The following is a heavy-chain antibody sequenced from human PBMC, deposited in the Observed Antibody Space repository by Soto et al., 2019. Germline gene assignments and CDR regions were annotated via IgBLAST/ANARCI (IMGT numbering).Heavy chain of an antibody. CDR2: IFHSGFT. Sequence: SETLSLTCAVSDHSISSGYYWAWIRQPPGKGLEWIGSIFHSGFTYHNPSLKSRVTISIDTSKNQFSLKLTSVTAADTAVYYCAREYSSSWNWFDPWVQGTLVTVPS. V-gene: IGHV4-38-2*01. CDR3: AREYSSSWNWFDP. J-gene: IGHJ5*02. CDR1: DHSISSGYY. D-gene: IGHD6-6*01.